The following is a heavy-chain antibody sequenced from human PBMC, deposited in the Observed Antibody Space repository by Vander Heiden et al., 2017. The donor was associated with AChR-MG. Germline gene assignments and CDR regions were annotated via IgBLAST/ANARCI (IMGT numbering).Heavy chain of an antibody. V-gene: IGHV3-33*01. CDR3: ARGASSSSLDY. Sequence: QVQLVESGGGVVQPGRSLRLSCAASGFTFSSYGIHWVRQAPGKGLEWVAVIWYDGSKKYYADSVKGRFTISRDNSKNTLYLQMNSLRAEDTAVFYCARGASSSSLDYWGQGTLVTVSS. CDR1: GFTFSSYG. CDR2: IWYDGSKK. D-gene: IGHD6-13*01. J-gene: IGHJ4*02.